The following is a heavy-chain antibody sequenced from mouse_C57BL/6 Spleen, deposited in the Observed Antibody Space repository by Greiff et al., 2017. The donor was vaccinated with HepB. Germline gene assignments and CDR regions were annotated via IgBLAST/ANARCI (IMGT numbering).Heavy chain of an antibody. CDR3: TSYYSNYDWFAY. D-gene: IGHD2-5*01. CDR1: GFNIKDYY. V-gene: IGHV14-1*01. CDR2: IDPEDGDT. J-gene: IGHJ3*01. Sequence: EVQLQQSGAELVRPGASVKLSCTASGFNIKDYYMHWVKQRPEQGLEWIGRIDPEDGDTEYAPKFQGKATMTADTSSNTAYPQLSSLTSEDTAVYYCTSYYSNYDWFAYWGQGTLVTVSA.